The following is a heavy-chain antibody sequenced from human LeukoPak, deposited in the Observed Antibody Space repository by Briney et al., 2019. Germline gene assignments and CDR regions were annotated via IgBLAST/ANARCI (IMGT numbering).Heavy chain of an antibody. Sequence: GASVKVSCKASGYSFTDYYVHWVRQAPGQGLEWMGRINPKSGGTNYAQKFQGRITVTRDTSITTVYMELSSLTSDDTAMYYCATAYCGGGCSYNFFDPWGQGTLVTVSS. CDR1: GYSFTDYY. D-gene: IGHD2-21*02. J-gene: IGHJ5*02. CDR3: ATAYCGGGCSYNFFDP. CDR2: INPKSGGT. V-gene: IGHV1-2*06.